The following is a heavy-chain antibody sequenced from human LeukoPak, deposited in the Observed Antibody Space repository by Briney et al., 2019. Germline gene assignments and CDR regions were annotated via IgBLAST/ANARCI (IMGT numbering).Heavy chain of an antibody. CDR2: INPNSGGT. CDR1: GYTFTGYY. CDR3: ARGDYDILTGWPY. D-gene: IGHD3-9*01. Sequence: ASVKVSCKASGYTFTGYYMHWVRQAPGQGLEWMGWINPNSGGTNYAQKFQGRVTMTRDTSINTAYMDLSRLRSDDTAVYYYARGDYDILTGWPYWGQGTLVTVSS. V-gene: IGHV1-2*02. J-gene: IGHJ4*02.